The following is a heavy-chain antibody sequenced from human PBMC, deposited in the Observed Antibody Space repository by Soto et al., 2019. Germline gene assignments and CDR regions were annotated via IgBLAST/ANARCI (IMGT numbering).Heavy chain of an antibody. CDR2: ISSSSSTI. D-gene: IGHD2-15*01. J-gene: IGHJ3*02. CDR1: GFTFSSYS. Sequence: PGGSLRLSCAASGFTFSSYSMNWVRQAPGKGLEWVSYISSSSSTIYYADSVKGRFTISRDNAKNSLYLQMNSLRAEDTAVYYCAREGYCSGGSCPIDAFDIWGQGTMVTVSS. V-gene: IGHV3-48*01. CDR3: AREGYCSGGSCPIDAFDI.